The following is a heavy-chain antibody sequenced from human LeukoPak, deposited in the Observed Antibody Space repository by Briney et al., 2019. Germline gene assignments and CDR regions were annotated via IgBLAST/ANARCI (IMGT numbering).Heavy chain of an antibody. CDR1: GGSISSGDDY. J-gene: IGHJ4*02. Sequence: SETLSLTCTVSGGSISSGDDYWSWIRQPPGKGLEWIGYIYYSGSTYYNPSLKSRISISVDTSKNQFSLKLNSVTAADTAVYYCARDGRYYGASGWEYWGQGTLVTVSS. V-gene: IGHV4-30-4*01. D-gene: IGHD4/OR15-4a*01. CDR3: ARDGRYYGASGWEY. CDR2: IYYSGST.